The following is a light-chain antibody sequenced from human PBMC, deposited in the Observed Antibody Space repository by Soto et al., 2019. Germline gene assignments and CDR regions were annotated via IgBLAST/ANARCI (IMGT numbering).Light chain of an antibody. V-gene: IGLV8-61*01. J-gene: IGLJ3*02. CDR2: STN. CDR1: SGSVSSSNY. CDR3: GLYMGSGSWV. Sequence: QTVVTQEPSLSVSTGGTVTLTCGLSSGSVSSSNYPSWYQQTPGQAPRTLMYSTNTRSSGVPDRFSGSILGNKAALTITGAQADDDSDYYCGLYMGSGSWVFGGGTKLTVL.